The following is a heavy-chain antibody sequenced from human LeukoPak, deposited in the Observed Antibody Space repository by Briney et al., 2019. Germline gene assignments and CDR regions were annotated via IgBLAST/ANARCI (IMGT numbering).Heavy chain of an antibody. CDR2: ISYDGSNK. J-gene: IGHJ3*02. V-gene: IGHV3-30-3*01. CDR3: ARGQSGGINYYDRGAFDI. CDR1: GLILSKYP. D-gene: IGHD3-22*01. Sequence: GGGLTHSRVGSGLILSKYPMHGVGPARGSGREWVAVISYDGSNKYYADSLKSRFTISRDNSKNSLYLQMNSLRAEDTAVYYCARGQSGGINYYDRGAFDIWGQGTMVTVSS.